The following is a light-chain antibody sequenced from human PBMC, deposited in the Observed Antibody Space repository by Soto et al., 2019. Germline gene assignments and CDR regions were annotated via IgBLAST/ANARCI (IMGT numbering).Light chain of an antibody. V-gene: IGLV1-51*01. Sequence: QSVLTQPPSVYAAPGQTVTISCSGSSSNIGNNYVSWYQQLPGTAPKLLIYDNHKRPSGIPDRFSGSKSGTSATLGITGLQTGDEADYYCGTWDSSLSAGVFGGGTKLTVL. CDR2: DNH. CDR3: GTWDSSLSAGV. CDR1: SSNIGNNY. J-gene: IGLJ2*01.